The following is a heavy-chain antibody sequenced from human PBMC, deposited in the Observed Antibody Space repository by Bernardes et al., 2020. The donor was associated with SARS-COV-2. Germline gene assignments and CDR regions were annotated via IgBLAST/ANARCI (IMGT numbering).Heavy chain of an antibody. V-gene: IGHV3-43*01. CDR2: VSWDGSTT. J-gene: IGHJ3*01. CDR1: GFTFEDYT. Sequence: GSRRLSCAASGFTFEDYTMHWVRQVPGKGLEWVSLVSWDGSTTNYADSVKGRFIISRDSSRNTVHLQMDSLRKEDTALYYCATERQSLTVFGVGHDAFDFWGQGTMVTVSS. CDR3: ATERQSLTVFGVGHDAFDF. D-gene: IGHD3-3*01.